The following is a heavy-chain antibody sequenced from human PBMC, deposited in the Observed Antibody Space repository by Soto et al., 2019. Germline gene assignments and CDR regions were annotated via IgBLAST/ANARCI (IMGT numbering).Heavy chain of an antibody. Sequence: EVSVFTFSTHGMHWVRQAPGKGLEWVAGTSYDGTNKYYARSVQGRFTISRENSMKTLYLQMNSLRTEDTAVYYCAKDLSGARWYYDALDVWGQGTTVTVSS. D-gene: IGHD2-15*01. CDR3: AKDLSGARWYYDALDV. CDR2: TSYDGTNK. J-gene: IGHJ6*02. CDR1: VFTFSTHG. V-gene: IGHV3-30*18.